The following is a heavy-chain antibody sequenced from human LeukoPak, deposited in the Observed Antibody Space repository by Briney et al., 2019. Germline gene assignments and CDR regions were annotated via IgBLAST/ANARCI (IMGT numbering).Heavy chain of an antibody. CDR1: GGTFSRYA. D-gene: IGHD6-6*01. V-gene: IGHV1-69*05. J-gene: IGHJ5*02. Sequence: SVKVSRKASGGTFSRYAISWVRQAPGQGLEWMGGIIPIFDTANYAQKFQGRVTITTDESTSTAYMELSSLRSEDTAVYYCARARSIAASRTHNWFDPWGQGTLVTVSS. CDR2: IIPIFDTA. CDR3: ARARSIAASRTHNWFDP.